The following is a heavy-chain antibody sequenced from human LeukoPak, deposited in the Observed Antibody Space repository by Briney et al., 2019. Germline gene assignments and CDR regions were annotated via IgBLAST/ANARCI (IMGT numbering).Heavy chain of an antibody. CDR3: ATDPHYYGSGSYYNSPMDV. CDR1: GYTLTELS. D-gene: IGHD3-10*01. J-gene: IGHJ6*02. V-gene: IGHV1-24*01. CDR2: FDPEDGET. Sequence: ASVKVSCTVSGYTLTELSMHWVRQAPGKGLEWMGGFDPEDGETIYAQKFQGRVTMTEDTSTDTAYMELSSLRSEDTAVYYCATDPHYYGSGSYYNSPMDVWGQGTTVTVSS.